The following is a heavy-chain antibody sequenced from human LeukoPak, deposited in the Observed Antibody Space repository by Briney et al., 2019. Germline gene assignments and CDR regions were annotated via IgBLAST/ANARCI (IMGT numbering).Heavy chain of an antibody. CDR1: GGSTSSYY. Sequence: SETLSLTCTVSGGSTSSYYWSRIRQPPGKGLEWIGETSHSGNTNYDPSLKSRATISVDTSKNQFSLKLTSVTAADTALYFCARTNPQLWYGGFYYYLDVWGKGTTVTVSS. CDR2: TSHSGNT. J-gene: IGHJ6*03. V-gene: IGHV4-34*01. CDR3: ARTNPQLWYGGFYYYLDV. D-gene: IGHD3-10*01.